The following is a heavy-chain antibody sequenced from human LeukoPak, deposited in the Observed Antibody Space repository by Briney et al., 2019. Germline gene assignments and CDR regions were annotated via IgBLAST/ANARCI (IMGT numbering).Heavy chain of an antibody. V-gene: IGHV4-39*07. J-gene: IGHJ5*02. D-gene: IGHD6-6*01. CDR3: ARVLAARRADLNWFDP. CDR1: GGSISSSGSY. CDR2: VYYSGNT. Sequence: SETLSLTCTVSGGSISSSGSYWGWSRQPPGKGLEWIGSVYYSGNTYNPSLKRRVTISVDTSKNQFSLNLTSVNAAATAIYYCARVLAARRADLNWFDPWGQGTLVTVSS.